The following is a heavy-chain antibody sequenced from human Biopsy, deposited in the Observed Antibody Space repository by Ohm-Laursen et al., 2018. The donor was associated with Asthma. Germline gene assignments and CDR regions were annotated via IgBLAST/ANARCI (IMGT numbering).Heavy chain of an antibody. CDR1: GYTFTDYS. J-gene: IGHJ5*02. CDR3: ARDRGYCSGGTCPSWFDP. CDR2: INPNSGDT. D-gene: IGHD2-15*01. V-gene: IGHV1-2*06. Sequence: ASVKVSCKASGYTFTDYSIHWVRQAPGQGLEWMGRINPNSGDTKYAQRFQGRVTVTRDRSISTAYMGLSRLRSDDTAVYYCARDRGYCSGGTCPSWFDPWGQGTLVIVSS.